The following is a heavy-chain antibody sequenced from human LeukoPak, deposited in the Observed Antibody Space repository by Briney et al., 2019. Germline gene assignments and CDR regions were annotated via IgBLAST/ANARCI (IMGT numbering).Heavy chain of an antibody. CDR1: GFTFSSYW. V-gene: IGHV3-7*01. D-gene: IGHD2-15*01. Sequence: QPGGSLRLSCAASGFTFSSYWMSWVRQAPGKGLEWVANIKQDGSEKYYVDSVKGRFTISRDNAKNSLYLQMNSLRAEDTAVYYCARETPRYCSGGSCLALDYWGQGTLVTVSS. CDR2: IKQDGSEK. CDR3: ARETPRYCSGGSCLALDY. J-gene: IGHJ4*02.